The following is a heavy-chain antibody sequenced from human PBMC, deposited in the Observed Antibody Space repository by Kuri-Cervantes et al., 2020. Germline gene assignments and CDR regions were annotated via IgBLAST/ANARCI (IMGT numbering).Heavy chain of an antibody. CDR2: LSYDGSNK. CDR3: AKAGGGIAALDY. CDR1: GFTFSSYA. J-gene: IGHJ4*02. V-gene: IGHV3-30-3*01. D-gene: IGHD6-25*01. Sequence: EGSLRPSGAASGFTFSSYAMHWVRQAPGKGLEWVAVLSYDGSNKYYADSVKGRFTISRDNSKNTLYLQMNSLRAEDTAVYYCAKAGGGIAALDYWGQGTLVTVSS.